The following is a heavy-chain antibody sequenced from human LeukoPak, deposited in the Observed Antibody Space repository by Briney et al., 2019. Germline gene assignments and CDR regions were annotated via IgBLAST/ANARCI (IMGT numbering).Heavy chain of an antibody. Sequence: GGSLRLSCAASGFTFSSSAMSWVLQAPGKGLEWVSTASGTDGRTYYADSVKGRFTISSDNSKKKLFLQMNSLGAEDTAVYYCASRGGQSSFDYWGQGTLVTVSS. CDR2: ASGTDGRT. V-gene: IGHV3-23*01. J-gene: IGHJ4*02. CDR1: GFTFSSSA. CDR3: ASRGGQSSFDY. D-gene: IGHD2-15*01.